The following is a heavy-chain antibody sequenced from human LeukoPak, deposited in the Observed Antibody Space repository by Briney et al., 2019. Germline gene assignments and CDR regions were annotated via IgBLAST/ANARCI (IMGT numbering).Heavy chain of an antibody. V-gene: IGHV1-69*05. CDR3: ARVDRYYFYRAV. CDR2: IIPIFRTP. J-gene: IGHJ6*03. CDR1: GGTSSTYT. Sequence: ASVKVSCKASGGTSSTYTITWVRQAPGQGLEWMGGIIPIFRTPNYAQKFQGRVTITTDESTSTAYMELSSLKSEDTAIYYCARVDRYYFYRAVWVAGTTVTVSS.